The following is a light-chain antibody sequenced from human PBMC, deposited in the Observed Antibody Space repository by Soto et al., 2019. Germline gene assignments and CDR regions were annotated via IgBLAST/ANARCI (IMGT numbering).Light chain of an antibody. Sequence: DIQMTQSPSTLSASVGDRVTITCRASQSISSWLAWYQQKPGKAPKLLIYDASSLESGVPSRFSGSGSGTESTLTSSSLQPDDFASYYCQQYNIYWTFGRGTKVEIK. CDR2: DAS. CDR3: QQYNIYWT. J-gene: IGKJ1*01. V-gene: IGKV1-5*01. CDR1: QSISSW.